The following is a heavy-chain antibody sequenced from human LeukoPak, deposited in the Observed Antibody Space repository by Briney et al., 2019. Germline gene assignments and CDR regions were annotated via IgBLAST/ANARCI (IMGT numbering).Heavy chain of an antibody. CDR1: GDSVRTYC. Sequence: PSETLSLTCTVSGDSVRTYCWSWIRQPVGSGLEWIGRMYTNGVTNYNPPVSSRVTMSMDTSRNQFSLKLISVTAADTAVYYCARETYNSGWNIDYWGQGILVSVSS. V-gene: IGHV4-4*07. CDR3: ARETYNSGWNIDY. D-gene: IGHD6-19*01. J-gene: IGHJ4*02. CDR2: MYTNGVT.